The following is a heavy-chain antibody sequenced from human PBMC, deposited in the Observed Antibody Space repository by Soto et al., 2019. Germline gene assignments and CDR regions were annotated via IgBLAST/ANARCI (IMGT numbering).Heavy chain of an antibody. CDR2: ISYDGSNK. CDR1: GFTFSSYA. Sequence: GGSLRLSCAASGFTFSSYAMHWVRQAPCKGLEWVAVISYDGSNKYYADSVKGRFTISRDNSKNTLYLQMNSLRAEDTAVYYCASPGLSRHCSSTSCPIDYWGQGTLVTVSS. J-gene: IGHJ4*02. V-gene: IGHV3-30-3*01. D-gene: IGHD2-2*01. CDR3: ASPGLSRHCSSTSCPIDY.